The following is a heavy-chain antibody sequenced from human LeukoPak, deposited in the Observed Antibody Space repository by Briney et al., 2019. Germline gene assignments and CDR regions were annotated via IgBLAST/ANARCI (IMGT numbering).Heavy chain of an antibody. CDR2: INTDGSST. V-gene: IGHV3-74*01. Sequence: PAGGSLRLSCAASGFTFSSYWMHWVRHAPGKGLVWVSRINTDGSSTSYADSVKGRFTISRDNAKNTLYLQMNSLRAEDTAVYYCAREVWHDFWSGYWRADAFDIWGQGTMVTVSS. CDR1: GFTFSSYW. J-gene: IGHJ3*02. D-gene: IGHD3-3*01. CDR3: AREVWHDFWSGYWRADAFDI.